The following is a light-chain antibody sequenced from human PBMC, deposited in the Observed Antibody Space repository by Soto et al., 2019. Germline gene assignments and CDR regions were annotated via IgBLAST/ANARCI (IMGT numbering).Light chain of an antibody. Sequence: EIVMTQSPVTLSVSPGERATLSCRASQGVNSYLAWYQQKPGQAPRLLIYGASTRATGIPARFSGSGSGTEFDLTISSQQSEDFAVYYCQQYKDCLRTFGQGTKVESK. CDR1: QGVNSY. V-gene: IGKV3-15*01. J-gene: IGKJ1*01. CDR3: QQYKDCLRT. CDR2: GAS.